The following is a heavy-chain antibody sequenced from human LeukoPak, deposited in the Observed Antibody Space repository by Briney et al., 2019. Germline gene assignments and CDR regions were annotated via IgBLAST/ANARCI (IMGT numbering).Heavy chain of an antibody. V-gene: IGHV4-39*01. J-gene: IGHJ4*02. Sequence: PSETLSLTCTVSGDSISSSNYYWGWVRQPPGKGLEWIGSVYYSGSTYYNPSLKSRVTISVDTSKTQFSLKLSSVTAADTAVYYCARRPSMVRGHFDYWGQGTLVTVSS. CDR3: ARRPSMVRGHFDY. D-gene: IGHD3-10*01. CDR1: GDSISSSNYY. CDR2: VYYSGST.